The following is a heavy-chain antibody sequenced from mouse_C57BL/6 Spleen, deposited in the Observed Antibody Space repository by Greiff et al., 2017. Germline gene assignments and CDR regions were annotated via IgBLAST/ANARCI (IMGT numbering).Heavy chain of an antibody. V-gene: IGHV1-64*01. CDR2: IHPNSGST. D-gene: IGHD2-2*01. J-gene: IGHJ4*01. Sequence: VQLQQPGAELVKPGASVKLSCKASGYTFTSYWMHWVKQRPGQGLEWIGMIHPNSGSTNYNEKFKSKATLTVDKSSSTAYMQLSSLTSEDSAVYYCARRWIYYGYDEAMDYWGQGTSVTVSS. CDR3: ARRWIYYGYDEAMDY. CDR1: GYTFTSYW.